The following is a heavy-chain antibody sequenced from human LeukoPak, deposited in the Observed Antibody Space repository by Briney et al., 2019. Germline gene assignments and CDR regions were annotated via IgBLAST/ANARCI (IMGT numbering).Heavy chain of an antibody. CDR1: GVTPSTYA. Sequence: PGGSLTLSCAASGVTPSTYAMSWVRQAPGKGLEWVSSICGTDGGTYYADSMKGRFTISRDISKNALYLQMNSLRAEDTAVYYCAKRMSGSCYSGSDYWGQGNLVTVSS. J-gene: IGHJ4*02. CDR2: ICGTDGGT. CDR3: AKRMSGSCYSGSDY. V-gene: IGHV3-23*01. D-gene: IGHD3-22*01.